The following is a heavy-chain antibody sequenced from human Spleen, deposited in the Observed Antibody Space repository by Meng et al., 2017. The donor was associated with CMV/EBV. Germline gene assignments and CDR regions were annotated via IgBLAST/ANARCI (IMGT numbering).Heavy chain of an antibody. CDR3: ARLPGLGWSAFDG. D-gene: IGHD3-3*01. CDR1: GFTFSDHF. V-gene: IGHV3-11*01. CDR2: ISGRSSAI. J-gene: IGHJ3*01. Sequence: GGSLRLSCAASGFTFSDHFMTWIRQAPGKGLEWVSHISGRSSAISYADSVKGRFTISRDNAKNSLYLQMNSLRAEDTAVYYCARLPGLGWSAFDGWGQGTVVTVSS.